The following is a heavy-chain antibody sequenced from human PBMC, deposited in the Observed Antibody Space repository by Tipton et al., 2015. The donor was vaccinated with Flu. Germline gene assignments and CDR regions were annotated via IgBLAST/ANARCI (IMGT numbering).Heavy chain of an antibody. Sequence: QSGAVVKKPGASVKVSCKASGYTFTSYDINWVRQATGQGLEWMGWMNPNSGNTGYAQKFQGRVTMTRNTSISTADMELSSLRSEETAVYYCARGRLGYCTGGVCQFDPWGQGTLVTVSS. CDR2: MNPNSGNT. D-gene: IGHD2-8*02. J-gene: IGHJ5*02. CDR1: GYTFTSYD. V-gene: IGHV1-8*01. CDR3: ARGRLGYCTGGVCQFDP.